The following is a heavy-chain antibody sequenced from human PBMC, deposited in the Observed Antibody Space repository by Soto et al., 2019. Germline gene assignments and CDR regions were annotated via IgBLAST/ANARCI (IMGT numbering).Heavy chain of an antibody. CDR1: GGTFSSYA. CDR3: ARKADGGYDFGGYSSGWNDYYDMDV. J-gene: IGHJ6*02. CDR2: IIPIFGTA. V-gene: IGHV1-69*12. Sequence: QVQLVQSGAEVKKPGSSVKVSCKASGGTFSSYAISWVRQAPGQGLEWMGGIIPIFGTANYAQKFQGRVTITANESKSTAYMVNSSLRSEATAVYYCARKADGGYDFGGYSSGWNDYYDMDVWGQGTTVTVSS. D-gene: IGHD6-19*01.